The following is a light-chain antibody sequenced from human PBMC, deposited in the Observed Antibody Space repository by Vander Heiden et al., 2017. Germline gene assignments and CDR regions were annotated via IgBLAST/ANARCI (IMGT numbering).Light chain of an antibody. V-gene: IGKV3-15*01. Sequence: RATLSCRASQSVSSNLAWYQQKPGQAPRLLIYGASTRATGIPARFSGSGSGTGFTLTISSLQSEDFAVYYWQQYNNWPPITFGQGTRLEIK. CDR3: QQYNNWPPIT. CDR1: QSVSSN. CDR2: GAS. J-gene: IGKJ5*01.